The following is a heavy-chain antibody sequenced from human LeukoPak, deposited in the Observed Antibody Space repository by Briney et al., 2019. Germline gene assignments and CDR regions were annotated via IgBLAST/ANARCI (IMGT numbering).Heavy chain of an antibody. J-gene: IGHJ4*02. D-gene: IGHD2-2*01. Sequence: GGSLRLSCAASGFTFGSYGMHWVRQAPGKGLEWVAFIRYDGSNKYYADSVKGRFTISRDNSKNTLYLQMNSLRAEDTAVYYCAKDREGSIVLVPAATLDYWGQGTLVTVSS. CDR1: GFTFGSYG. V-gene: IGHV3-30*02. CDR2: IRYDGSNK. CDR3: AKDREGSIVLVPAATLDY.